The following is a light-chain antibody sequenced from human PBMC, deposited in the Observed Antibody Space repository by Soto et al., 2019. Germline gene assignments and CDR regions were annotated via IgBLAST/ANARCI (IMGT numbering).Light chain of an antibody. Sequence: QSALTQPPSASGSPGQSVTISCTGTSSDVGGYNYVSWYQQHPGKAPKLMIYEVSKRPSGVPDRFSGSKSGNTASLTVSGLQAEDEACFYCSSYAGSNNVVLGGGTKLTVL. J-gene: IGLJ2*01. V-gene: IGLV2-8*01. CDR2: EVS. CDR3: SSYAGSNNVV. CDR1: SSDVGGYNY.